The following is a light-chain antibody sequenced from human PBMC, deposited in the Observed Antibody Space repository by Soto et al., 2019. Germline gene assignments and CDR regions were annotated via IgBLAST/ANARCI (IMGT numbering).Light chain of an antibody. CDR2: GAS. J-gene: IGKJ2*01. V-gene: IGKV3-20*01. CDR1: ESISRDY. Sequence: EIVLTQSPGTLSLSPGQRATLSCRASESISRDYLAWYQQRLGQAPGLLIYGASSGATGIPDRFSGSGSGTDFTLTISRLEPEDFAIYSCQQYGGVPYTFGQGTKLEIK. CDR3: QQYGGVPYT.